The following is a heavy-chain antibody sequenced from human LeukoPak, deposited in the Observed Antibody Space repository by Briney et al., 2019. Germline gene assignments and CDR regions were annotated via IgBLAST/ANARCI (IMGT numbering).Heavy chain of an antibody. D-gene: IGHD5-18*01. CDR3: ARAPSGYSYGSGWFDP. CDR2: IYYSGST. V-gene: IGHV4-59*01. CDR1: GGSISSYY. Sequence: SETLSLTCTVSGGSISSYYWSWIRQPPGKGLEWIGYIYYSGSTNYNPSLKSRVTISVDTSKNQFSLKLSSVTAADTAVYYCARAPSGYSYGSGWFDPWGQGTLVTLSS. J-gene: IGHJ5*02.